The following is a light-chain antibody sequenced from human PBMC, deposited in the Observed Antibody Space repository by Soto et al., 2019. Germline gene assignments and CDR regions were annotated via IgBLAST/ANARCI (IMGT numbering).Light chain of an antibody. CDR3: SSYADSDTLYV. V-gene: IGLV2-14*01. CDR2: EVS. CDR1: SSDVGAYNY. J-gene: IGLJ1*01. Sequence: QSVLTQPAAVSGTPGQSITISCTGTSSDVGAYNYVSWYQQHPGKAPKLLIFEVSSRPSGVSNRFSGSKSGSTASLTISGLXAEDEADYYCSSYADSDTLYVFGTGTKVTLL.